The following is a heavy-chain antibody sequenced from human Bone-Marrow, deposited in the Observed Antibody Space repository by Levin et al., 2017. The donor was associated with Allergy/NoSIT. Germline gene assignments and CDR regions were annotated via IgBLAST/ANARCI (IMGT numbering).Heavy chain of an antibody. Sequence: GGSLRLSCAASGFTFSSYWMSWVRQAPGKGLEWVANIKQDGSEKYYVDSVKGRFTISRDNAKNSLYLQMNSLRAEDTAVYYCARDQGYNCSGGSCYSANFDYWGQGTLVTVSS. D-gene: IGHD2-15*01. CDR3: ARDQGYNCSGGSCYSANFDY. J-gene: IGHJ4*02. V-gene: IGHV3-7*01. CDR2: IKQDGSEK. CDR1: GFTFSSYW.